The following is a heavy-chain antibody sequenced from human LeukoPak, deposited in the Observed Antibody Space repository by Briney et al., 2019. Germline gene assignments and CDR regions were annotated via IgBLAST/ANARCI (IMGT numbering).Heavy chain of an antibody. D-gene: IGHD1-26*01. CDR3: ARVPQWEVSFYFDF. J-gene: IGHJ4*02. CDR1: GYTFTSYG. Sequence: ASVKVSCKASGYTFTSYGISWVRQAPGQGLEWMGWISAYNGNTNYAQKLQGRVTMTTDTSTSTAYMELRSLRSDDTAVYYCARVPQWEVSFYFDFWGQGTLVTVSS. CDR2: ISAYNGNT. V-gene: IGHV1-18*01.